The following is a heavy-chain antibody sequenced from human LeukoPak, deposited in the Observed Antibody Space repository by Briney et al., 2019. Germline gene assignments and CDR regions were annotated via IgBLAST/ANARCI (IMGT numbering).Heavy chain of an antibody. Sequence: SVKVSCKASGGTFSSYAISWVRQAPGQGLEWMGRIIPIFGIANYAQKFQGRVTITADKSTSTAYMELRSLRSDDTAVYYCARDASSDAFDIWGQGTMVTVSS. J-gene: IGHJ3*02. CDR3: ARDASSDAFDI. CDR1: GGTFSSYA. CDR2: IIPIFGIA. V-gene: IGHV1-69*04.